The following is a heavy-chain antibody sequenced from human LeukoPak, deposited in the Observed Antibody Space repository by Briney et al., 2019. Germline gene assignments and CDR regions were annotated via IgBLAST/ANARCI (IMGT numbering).Heavy chain of an antibody. V-gene: IGHV3-23*01. CDR3: AKDDSMTLDHFDT. J-gene: IGHJ4*02. CDR1: GFTFNRNA. D-gene: IGHD4-11*01. CDR2: INYSGGHT. Sequence: GGSLRLSCAVSGFTFNRNAMSWVRQAPGKGLEWVSGINYSGGHTYYADSVKGRFTISRDNSKNTLSLQMNSLRAEDAAVYYCAKDDSMTLDHFDTWGQGTLVTVSS.